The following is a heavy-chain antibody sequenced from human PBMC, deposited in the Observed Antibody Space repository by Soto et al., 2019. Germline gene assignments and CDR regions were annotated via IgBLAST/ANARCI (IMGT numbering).Heavy chain of an antibody. Sequence: GESLKISCKGSCYSFTSYWISWVRQMPGKGLEWMGRIDPSDSYTNYSPSFQGHVTISADKSNSTAYLQWSSLKASDTAMYYCARGRSCSSTSGHYYYYYGMDVWGQGTTVTVSS. V-gene: IGHV5-10-1*01. CDR2: IDPSDSYT. CDR3: ARGRSCSSTSGHYYYYYGMDV. D-gene: IGHD2-2*01. J-gene: IGHJ6*02. CDR1: CYSFTSYW.